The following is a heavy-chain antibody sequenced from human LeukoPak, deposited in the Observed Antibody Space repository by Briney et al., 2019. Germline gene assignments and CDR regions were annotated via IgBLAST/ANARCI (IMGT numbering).Heavy chain of an antibody. Sequence: PGGSLRLSCAASGFTFSSYAMSWVRQAPGKGLEWVSAISGSGGSTYYADSVKGRFTISRDNSKNTLYLQMNSLRAEDTAVYYCARAPLVATNYFDYWGQGTLVTVSS. CDR2: ISGSGGST. D-gene: IGHD5-12*01. CDR3: ARAPLVATNYFDY. J-gene: IGHJ4*02. V-gene: IGHV3-23*01. CDR1: GFTFSSYA.